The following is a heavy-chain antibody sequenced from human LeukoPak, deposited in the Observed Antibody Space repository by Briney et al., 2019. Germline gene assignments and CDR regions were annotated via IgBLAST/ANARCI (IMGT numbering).Heavy chain of an antibody. Sequence: SQTLSLTCTVSGGSISSYYWSWIRQPPGKGLEWIGYIYYSGSTNYNPSLKSRVTISVDTSKNQFSLKLSSVTAADTAVYYCARRDMTTVVTPVDAFDIWGQGTMVTVSS. J-gene: IGHJ3*02. CDR3: ARRDMTTVVTPVDAFDI. CDR2: IYYSGST. D-gene: IGHD4-17*01. V-gene: IGHV4-59*08. CDR1: GGSISSYY.